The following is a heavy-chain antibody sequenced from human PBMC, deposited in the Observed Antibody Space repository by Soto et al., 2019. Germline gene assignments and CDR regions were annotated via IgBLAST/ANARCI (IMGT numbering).Heavy chain of an antibody. Sequence: QVQLVQSGAEVKKPGASVKVSCKASGYTFTSYDINWVRQATGQGLEWMGWMNPNSGNTGYAQKFQGRVTTTRNTYISTAYMELSSVRSEATAVYCCARGGAYYYGSGSYKGSDYWGQGPMVTVSS. V-gene: IGHV1-8*01. CDR3: ARGGAYYYGSGSYKGSDY. J-gene: IGHJ4*02. CDR1: GYTFTSYD. D-gene: IGHD3-10*01. CDR2: MNPNSGNT.